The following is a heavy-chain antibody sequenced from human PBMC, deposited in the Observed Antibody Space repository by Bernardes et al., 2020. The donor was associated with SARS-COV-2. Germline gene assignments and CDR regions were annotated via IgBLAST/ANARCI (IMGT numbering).Heavy chain of an antibody. CDR1: GGTFSSYA. D-gene: IGHD2-2*01. CDR3: ARDRASVDQLLFSLENYGMDV. Sequence: SVKDSCKASGGTFSSYAISWVRQAPGQGLEWMGRIIPILGIANYAQKFQGRVTITADKSTSTAYMELSSLRSEDTAVYYCARDRASVDQLLFSLENYGMDVWGQGTTVTVSS. V-gene: IGHV1-69*04. J-gene: IGHJ6*02. CDR2: IIPILGIA.